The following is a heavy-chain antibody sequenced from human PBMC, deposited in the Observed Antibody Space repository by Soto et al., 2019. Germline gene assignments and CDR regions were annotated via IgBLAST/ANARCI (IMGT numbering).Heavy chain of an antibody. V-gene: IGHV4-34*01. CDR2: INHSGST. CDR1: GGSFSGYY. D-gene: IGHD7-27*01. Sequence: QVQLQQWGAGLLKPSETLSLTCAVYGGSFSGYYWSWIRQPPGKGLEWIGEINHSGSTNYNPSIKSRVTISVDTSKNQFSLKLSSVTAADTAVYYCARGSNWGSRATFDYWGQGTLVTVSS. CDR3: ARGSNWGSRATFDY. J-gene: IGHJ4*02.